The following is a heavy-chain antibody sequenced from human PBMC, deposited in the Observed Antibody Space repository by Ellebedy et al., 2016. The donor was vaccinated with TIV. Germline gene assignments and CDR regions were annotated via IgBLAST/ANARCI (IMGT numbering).Heavy chain of an antibody. V-gene: IGHV1-69*13. J-gene: IGHJ4*02. CDR3: ARYSGYHFRGNYFDY. CDR2: IXPFFGTT. CDR1: GGTFSNFA. D-gene: IGHD5-12*01. Sequence: SVKVSCKASGGTFSNFAISWVRHAPGQGLEWLGGIXPFFGTTNYAQKLQGRVTITADESTSTVYMELSSLTADDTAAYYCARYSGYHFRGNYFDYWGQGTLVTVSS.